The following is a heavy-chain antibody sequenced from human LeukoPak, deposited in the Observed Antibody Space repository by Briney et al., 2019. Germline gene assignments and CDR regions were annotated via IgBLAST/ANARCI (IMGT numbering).Heavy chain of an antibody. CDR2: INPNSGGT. J-gene: IGHJ4*02. Sequence: GASVKVSCKATGCSFTSYDINWVRQATGQGLEWMGWINPNSGGTNYAQKFQGWVTMTRDTSISTAYMELSRLRSDDTAVYYCARGRSRGIAVADYWGRGTLVTVSS. D-gene: IGHD6-19*01. CDR1: GCSFTSYD. CDR3: ARGRSRGIAVADY. V-gene: IGHV1-2*04.